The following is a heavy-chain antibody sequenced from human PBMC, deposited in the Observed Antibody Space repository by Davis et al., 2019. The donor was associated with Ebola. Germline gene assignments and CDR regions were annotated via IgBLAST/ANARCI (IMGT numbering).Heavy chain of an antibody. CDR2: ISITSSHI. V-gene: IGHV3-21*04. J-gene: IGHJ4*02. CDR1: GFSFSTYA. CDR3: ARARGCSGGSCHNFDY. D-gene: IGHD2-15*01. Sequence: GESLKISCAASGFSFSTYAMNWVRQAPGKGLEWVSSISITSSHIYYAESVKGRFTISRDNAKNSLYLQMSSLRGEDTAVYYCARARGCSGGSCHNFDYWGQGILVTVSS.